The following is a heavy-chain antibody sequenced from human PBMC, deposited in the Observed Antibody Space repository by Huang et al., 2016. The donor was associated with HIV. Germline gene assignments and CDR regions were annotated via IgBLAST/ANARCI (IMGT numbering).Heavy chain of an antibody. CDR3: ARDSQQWLVEDY. CDR1: GFTFSSYW. Sequence: EVQLVESGGGLVQPGGSLRLSCAASGFTFSSYWMHWVRQAPGTGLVWCSRSNRDGGSTSYAYSVKGRVTISRDNAKNTLYLQMNSLRAEDTAVYYCARDSQQWLVEDYWGQGTLVTVSS. D-gene: IGHD6-19*01. V-gene: IGHV3-74*01. CDR2: SNRDGGST. J-gene: IGHJ4*02.